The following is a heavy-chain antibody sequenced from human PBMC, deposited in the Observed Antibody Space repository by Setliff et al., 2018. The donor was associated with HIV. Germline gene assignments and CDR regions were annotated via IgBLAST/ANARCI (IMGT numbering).Heavy chain of an antibody. CDR1: GGTFSNYG. D-gene: IGHD2-2*01. V-gene: IGHV1-69*05. CDR3: ARDFGGYCSSMSCPGLFDP. CDR2: IIPISGTA. Sequence: SVKVSCKASGGTFSNYGMSWVRQAPGQGLEWMGGIIPISGTANYAQRFQGRVTITTDESTSTAYVELSGLRSEDTAVYYCARDFGGYCSSMSCPGLFDPWGQGTLVTVSS. J-gene: IGHJ5*02.